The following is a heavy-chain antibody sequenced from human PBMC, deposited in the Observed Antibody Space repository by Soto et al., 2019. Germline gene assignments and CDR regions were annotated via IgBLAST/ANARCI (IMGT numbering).Heavy chain of an antibody. CDR3: ATGFPIPYSSSPIDALDI. V-gene: IGHV1-24*01. D-gene: IGHD6-6*01. Sequence: VKGSCKVSGYTLTELSMHWGGQAPGKGVGWMGGFDPEDGETINAQKFQGRVTMTEDTSTDTAYMEMSSLRSEDTAVYYCATGFPIPYSSSPIDALDIWGQGTMVTVSS. CDR1: GYTLTELS. CDR2: FDPEDGET. J-gene: IGHJ3*02.